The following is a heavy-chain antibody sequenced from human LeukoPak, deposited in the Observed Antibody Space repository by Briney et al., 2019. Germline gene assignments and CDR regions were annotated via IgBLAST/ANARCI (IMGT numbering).Heavy chain of an antibody. CDR2: IYSSGST. Sequence: PSETLSLTCTVSGGSISSYYWSWIRQPAGRGLEWIGRIYSSGSTNYNPSLRSRVTMSVDTSKSQFSLRLSSVTAADTAMYYCARMGPTDFFDYWGQGTLVTVSS. CDR1: GGSISSYY. D-gene: IGHD1-26*01. V-gene: IGHV4-4*07. CDR3: ARMGPTDFFDY. J-gene: IGHJ4*02.